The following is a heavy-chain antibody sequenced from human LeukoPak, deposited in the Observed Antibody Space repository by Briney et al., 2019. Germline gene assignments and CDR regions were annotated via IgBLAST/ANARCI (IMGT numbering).Heavy chain of an antibody. J-gene: IGHJ5*02. CDR1: GYSISSGYH. Sequence: PSETLSLTCAVSGYSISSGYHWGWIRQPPGKGLEWIGSTYHSGSTYYNPSLKSRVSLSVDTSKNHFSLKLSSVTAADTAVYYCARVIYCSGGSCYDGAWFDPWGQGTLVTVSS. V-gene: IGHV4-38-2*01. D-gene: IGHD2-15*01. CDR3: ARVIYCSGGSCYDGAWFDP. CDR2: TYHSGST.